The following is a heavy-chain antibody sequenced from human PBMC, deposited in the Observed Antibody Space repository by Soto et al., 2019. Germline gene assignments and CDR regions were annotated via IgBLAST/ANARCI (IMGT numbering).Heavy chain of an antibody. D-gene: IGHD3-22*01. Sequence: NPGGSLRLSCSASGFTFSDYYMSWIRQAPGKGLEWISYIDSSGSIIYYADSVKGRFTISRDNAKNSLYLQMNSLRAEDTAVYYCARDLGCYDSSGYFDYWGQGTLVTVSS. CDR1: GFTFSDYY. CDR2: IDSSGSII. V-gene: IGHV3-11*01. CDR3: ARDLGCYDSSGYFDY. J-gene: IGHJ4*02.